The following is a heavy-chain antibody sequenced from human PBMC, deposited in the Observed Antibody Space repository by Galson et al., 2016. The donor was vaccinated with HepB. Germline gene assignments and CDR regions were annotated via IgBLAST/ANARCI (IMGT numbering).Heavy chain of an antibody. J-gene: IGHJ4*01. D-gene: IGHD1-1*01. Sequence: SLRLSCAASGFSFSNYAMNWVRQAPGKGLEWVSHKSRDSGLTDYADSVKGRFTVSRDNGKNSLFLQMNSLRAEDTAVYYCVRDNDWAFDYWGQGILVTVSS. CDR2: KSRDSGLT. CDR1: GFSFSNYA. CDR3: VRDNDWAFDY. V-gene: IGHV3-48*01.